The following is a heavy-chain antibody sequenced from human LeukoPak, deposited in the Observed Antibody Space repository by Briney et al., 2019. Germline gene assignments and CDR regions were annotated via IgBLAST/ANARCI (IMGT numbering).Heavy chain of an antibody. D-gene: IGHD6-19*01. V-gene: IGHV3-74*01. CDR3: ARSIAVAENAFDI. J-gene: IGHJ3*02. CDR2: INSDGSST. Sequence: GGSLRLSCAASGFTFSSHWMHWVRQAPGKGLVWVSRINSDGSSTSYADSVKGRFTISRDNAKNTLYLQMNSLRAEDTAVYYCARSIAVAENAFDIWGQGTMVTVSS. CDR1: GFTFSSHW.